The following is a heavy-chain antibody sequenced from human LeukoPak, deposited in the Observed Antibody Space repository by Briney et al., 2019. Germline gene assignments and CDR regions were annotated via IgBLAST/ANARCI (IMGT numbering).Heavy chain of an antibody. Sequence: PGGFLRLSCAASGFTVSSNYMSWVRQAPGKGLEWVSVIYSGGSTYYADSVKGRFTISRDNSKNTLYLQMNRLRAEDTAVYYCARLYYYDSSGYLSWGQGTLVTVSS. CDR2: IYSGGST. CDR1: GFTVSSNY. J-gene: IGHJ5*02. D-gene: IGHD3-22*01. CDR3: ARLYYYDSSGYLS. V-gene: IGHV3-66*04.